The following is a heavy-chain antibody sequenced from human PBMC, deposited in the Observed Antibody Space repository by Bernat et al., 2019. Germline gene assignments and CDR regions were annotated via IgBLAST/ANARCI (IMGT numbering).Heavy chain of an antibody. CDR3: ARRSASDAFDI. CDR1: GFTFSDSY. CDR2: ISTSSTYT. V-gene: IGHV3-11*05. Sequence: QVQLVESGGGLVKPGGSLRLSCAASGFTFSDSYMSWIRQAPGKGLEWVSYISTSSTYTNYADSVKGRFTISRDNAKNSLYLQMNSLRAEDTAVYYCARRSASDAFDIWGQGTMVTVSS. J-gene: IGHJ3*02.